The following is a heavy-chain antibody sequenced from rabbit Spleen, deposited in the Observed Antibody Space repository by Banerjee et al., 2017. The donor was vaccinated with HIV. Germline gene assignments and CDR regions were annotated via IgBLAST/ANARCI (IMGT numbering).Heavy chain of an antibody. D-gene: IGHD6-1*01. Sequence: QSLEESGGDLVKPGASLTLTCIASGFSFSSSYWMSWVRQAPGKGLEWIATINGGSGSTDYASWAKGRFTISKPSSTTVTLQMTSLTAADTATYFCARDLAGYVGFGYASYLDLWGQGTLVTVS. V-gene: IGHV1S40*01. CDR3: ARDLAGYVGFGYASYLDL. J-gene: IGHJ3*01. CDR2: INGGSGST. CDR1: GFSFSSSYW.